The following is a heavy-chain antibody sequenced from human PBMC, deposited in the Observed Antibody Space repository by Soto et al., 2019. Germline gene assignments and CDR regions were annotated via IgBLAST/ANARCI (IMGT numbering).Heavy chain of an antibody. CDR2: ISYDGSNK. V-gene: IGHV3-30*03. CDR3: ARDRAPQSLGYCSSTSCYGEYYFDY. D-gene: IGHD2-2*01. Sequence: PGGSLRLSCAASGFTFSSYGMHWVRQAPGKGLEWVAVISYDGSNKYYADSVKGRFTISRDNSKNTLYLQMNSLRAEDTAVYYCARDRAPQSLGYCSSTSCYGEYYFDYWGQGTLVTVSS. CDR1: GFTFSSYG. J-gene: IGHJ4*02.